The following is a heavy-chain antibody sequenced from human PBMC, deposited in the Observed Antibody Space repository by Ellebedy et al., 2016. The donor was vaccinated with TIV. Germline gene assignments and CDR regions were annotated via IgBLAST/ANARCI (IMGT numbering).Heavy chain of an antibody. CDR1: GFTFNNAW. Sequence: GGSLRLXXAASGFTFNNAWMTWVRQAPGKGLEWVGRIKDKADGGTTDYAAAVKDRFTISRDDSKNTLFLQMKSLKIEDPAVYYCAAAPAYWGQGTLVTVSS. V-gene: IGHV3-15*01. J-gene: IGHJ4*02. CDR3: AAAPAY. CDR2: IKDKADGGTT.